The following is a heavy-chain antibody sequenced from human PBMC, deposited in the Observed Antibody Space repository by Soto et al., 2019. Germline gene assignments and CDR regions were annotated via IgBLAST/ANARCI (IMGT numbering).Heavy chain of an antibody. CDR3: AREPEGIAAALDY. J-gene: IGHJ4*02. V-gene: IGHV3-21*01. Sequence: EVQLVESGGCLVKPGGSLRLSCAASGFTFRTYGMNWVRRAPGGGLEWVASISSSGSFIYYADSVKGRFTISRDDAEKSLYLQMNSLRAEDTALYYCAREPEGIAAALDYWGRGTLVTVSS. CDR2: ISSSGSFI. CDR1: GFTFRTYG. D-gene: IGHD6-13*01.